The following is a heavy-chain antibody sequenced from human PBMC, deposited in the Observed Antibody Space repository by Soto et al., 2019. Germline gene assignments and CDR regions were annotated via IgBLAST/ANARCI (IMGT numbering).Heavy chain of an antibody. Sequence: EVQLVQSGAEVKKPGESLRISCKGSGYSFTSYWISWVRQMPGKGLEWMGRMDPSDSYTNYSPSFQGHVTISADKSISTAYRQWSSLKASDTAMYYCARLQPAAGDNDLTFDYWGQGTLVTVSS. J-gene: IGHJ4*02. CDR1: GYSFTSYW. V-gene: IGHV5-10-1*01. CDR3: ARLQPAAGDNDLTFDY. CDR2: MDPSDSYT. D-gene: IGHD6-13*01.